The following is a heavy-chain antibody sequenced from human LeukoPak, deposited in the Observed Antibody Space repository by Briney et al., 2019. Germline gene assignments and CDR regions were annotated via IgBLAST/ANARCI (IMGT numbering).Heavy chain of an antibody. D-gene: IGHD3-22*01. CDR1: GGSIRSGSHY. CDR3: AKRDDSGGNLVDL. J-gene: IGHJ4*02. Sequence: SETLSLTCTVSGGSIRSGSHYWVWIRQPQGKGLDGIVNIYYSGSTYYNPSLENRITISIDTTKYHFSLKLSSLSAADTSVYYCAKRDDSGGNLVDLWGQGTLVTVS. CDR2: IYYSGST. V-gene: IGHV4-39*02.